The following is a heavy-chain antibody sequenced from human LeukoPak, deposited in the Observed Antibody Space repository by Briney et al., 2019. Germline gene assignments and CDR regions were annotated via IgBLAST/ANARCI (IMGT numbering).Heavy chain of an antibody. J-gene: IGHJ5*02. CDR3: ASLFQGGLFDP. CDR2: IYHSGST. V-gene: IGHV4-30-2*01. CDR1: GGSFSGYY. D-gene: IGHD3-16*01. Sequence: SETLSLTCAVYGGSFSGYYWSWIRQPPGKGLEWIGYIYHSGSTYYNPSLKSRVTISVDRSKNQFSLKLSSVTAADTAVYYCASLFQGGLFDPWGQGTLVTVSS.